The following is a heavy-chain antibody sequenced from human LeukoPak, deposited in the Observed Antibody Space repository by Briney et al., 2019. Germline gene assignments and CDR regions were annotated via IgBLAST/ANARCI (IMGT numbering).Heavy chain of an antibody. CDR1: GYTFTSSW. CDR3: AILNDPDGRVY. CDR2: IYAGNSDT. Sequence: MRGESLKISCHGCGYTFTSSWIGWVRQLPGKGLEWMAIIYAGNSDTKYSPSFQGQVSISTDRSISTAYLQWSSLQASDTAVDYCAILNDPDGRVYWGQGTPVTVSS. J-gene: IGHJ4*02. D-gene: IGHD5-24*01. V-gene: IGHV5-51*01.